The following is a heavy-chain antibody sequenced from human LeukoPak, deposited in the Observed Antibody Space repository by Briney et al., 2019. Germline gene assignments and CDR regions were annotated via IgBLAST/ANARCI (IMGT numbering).Heavy chain of an antibody. V-gene: IGHV4-4*07. J-gene: IGHJ6*02. CDR2: IYTSGST. CDR1: SGSISRYY. D-gene: IGHD6-6*01. Sequence: PSETLSLTCTVSSGSISRYYWNWIRQPPGKGLEWIGRIYTSGSTNYNPSLKSRVTMSVDTSKNQFSLKLSSVTAADTAVYYCARAHPYSSSGYYYYGMDVWGQGTTVTVSS. CDR3: ARAHPYSSSGYYYYGMDV.